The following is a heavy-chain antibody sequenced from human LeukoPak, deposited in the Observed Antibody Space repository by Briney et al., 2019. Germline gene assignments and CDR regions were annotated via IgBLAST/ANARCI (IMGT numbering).Heavy chain of an antibody. D-gene: IGHD3-10*01. CDR1: GFTFSSYE. Sequence: GGSLRLSCAASGFTFSSYEMNWVRQAPGKGLEWVSYISSSGSTIYYADSVKGRFTISRDNAKNSLYLQMNSLRAEDTAVYYCARQYYDSESLRSNWFDPWGQGTLVTVSS. CDR3: ARQYYDSESLRSNWFDP. J-gene: IGHJ5*02. CDR2: ISSSGSTI. V-gene: IGHV3-48*03.